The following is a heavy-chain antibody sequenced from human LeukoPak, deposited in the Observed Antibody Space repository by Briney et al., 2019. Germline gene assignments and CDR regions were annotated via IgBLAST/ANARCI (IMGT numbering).Heavy chain of an antibody. J-gene: IGHJ4*02. CDR2: ISDDGSNK. CDR3: SREGEDDFWSAFDY. Sequence: GRSLRLSCAASGFTFSSFAMHWVRQAPGKGLGWVAVISDDGSNKHYADSLKDRFTISRDNSKNTLYLQMNSLRGEDTAVYCCSREGEDDFWSAFDYWGQGTLVTVSS. CDR1: GFTFSSFA. D-gene: IGHD3-3*01. V-gene: IGHV3-30*01.